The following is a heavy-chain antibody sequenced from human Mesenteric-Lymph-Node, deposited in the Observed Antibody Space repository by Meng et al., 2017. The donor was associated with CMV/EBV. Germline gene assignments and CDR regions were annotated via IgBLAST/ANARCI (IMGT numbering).Heavy chain of an antibody. Sequence: GESLKISCAASGFTFSNYGMHWVRQAPGKGLEWVAVIWYDGSNKYYADSVKGRFTISRDNSKNTLYLQMNSLRAEDTAVYYCAKDRYSGTHTYFDYWGQGTLVTVSS. CDR1: GFTFSNYG. D-gene: IGHD1-26*01. CDR2: IWYDGSNK. V-gene: IGHV3-33*06. CDR3: AKDRYSGTHTYFDY. J-gene: IGHJ4*02.